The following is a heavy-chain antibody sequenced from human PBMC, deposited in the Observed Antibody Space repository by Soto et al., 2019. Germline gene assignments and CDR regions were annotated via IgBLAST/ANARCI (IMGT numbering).Heavy chain of an antibody. CDR1: GFTFNKYT. Sequence: EVQLLESGGGLAQPGGSLRLSCAASGFTFNKYTMTWVRQAPGEGLVWLSTIDGGGGSKFYTDSVKGRFTISRDNSENTLYLQMNSLRAEDTAVYYCAKRGIAGLGDVASPLDYWGPGTLVTVSS. D-gene: IGHD3-16*01. J-gene: IGHJ4*02. CDR3: AKRGIAGLGDVASPLDY. CDR2: IDGGGGSK. V-gene: IGHV3-23*01.